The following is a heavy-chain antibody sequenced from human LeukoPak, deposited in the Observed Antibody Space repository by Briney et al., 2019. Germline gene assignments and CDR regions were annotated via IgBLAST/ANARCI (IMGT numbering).Heavy chain of an antibody. J-gene: IGHJ4*02. CDR3: ANSLMSNSDYVFDS. CDR1: GGSFSGYY. CDR2: INHSGST. V-gene: IGHV4-34*01. D-gene: IGHD3-10*01. Sequence: SETLSLTCAVYGGSFSGYYWSWIRQPPGKGLEWIGEINHSGSTNYNPSLKSRVTISVDTSKNQFSLKLSSVTAADTAVYYCANSLMSNSDYVFDSWGQGTLVTVSS.